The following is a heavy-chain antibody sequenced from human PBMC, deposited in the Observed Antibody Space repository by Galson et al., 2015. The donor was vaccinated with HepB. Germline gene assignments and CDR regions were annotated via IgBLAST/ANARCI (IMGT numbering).Heavy chain of an antibody. CDR3: ARGEDYYDSSGYYDAFDI. CDR1: GFTFSDYY. Sequence: SLRLSCAASGFTFSDYYMSWIRQAPGKGLEWVSSISSSSSYIYYADSVKGRFTISRDNAKNSLYLQMNSLRAEDTAVYYCARGEDYYDSSGYYDAFDIWGQGTMVTVSS. D-gene: IGHD3-22*01. J-gene: IGHJ3*02. V-gene: IGHV3-11*06. CDR2: ISSSSSYI.